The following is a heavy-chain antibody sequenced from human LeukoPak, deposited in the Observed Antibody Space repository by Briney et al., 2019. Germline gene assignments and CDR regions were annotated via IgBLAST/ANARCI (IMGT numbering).Heavy chain of an antibody. CDR2: ISHSGST. CDR1: GGSFSGYY. Sequence: KPSETLSLTCAVSGGSFSGYYWSWIRQPPGKGLEWIGEISHSGSTNYSPSLKGRVTISVDTSKNQFSLNLSSVTAADTAVYYCARALVRATMVWYFDLWGRGTLVTVSS. J-gene: IGHJ2*01. CDR3: ARALVRATMVWYFDL. V-gene: IGHV4-34*01. D-gene: IGHD5-12*01.